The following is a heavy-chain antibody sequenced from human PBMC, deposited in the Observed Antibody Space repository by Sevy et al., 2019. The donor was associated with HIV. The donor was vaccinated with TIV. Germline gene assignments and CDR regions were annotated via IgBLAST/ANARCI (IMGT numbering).Heavy chain of an antibody. CDR1: GFTFSSYA. V-gene: IGHV3-23*01. J-gene: IGHJ4*02. CDR2: ISGSGNT. D-gene: IGHD3-10*01. Sequence: GGSLRLPCAASGFTFSSYAMSWVRQAPGKGLEWASAISGSGNTYYADSVKGRFTISRDNPKNTLFLQMNSLRAEDTAVYYCAKDRSHIIMIRGVVIFDYWGQGTLVTVSS. CDR3: AKDRSHIIMIRGVVIFDY.